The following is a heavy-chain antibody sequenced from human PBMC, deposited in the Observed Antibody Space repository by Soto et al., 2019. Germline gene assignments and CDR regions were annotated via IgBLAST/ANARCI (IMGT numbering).Heavy chain of an antibody. D-gene: IGHD6-19*01. Sequence: VQLVQSGAEVKTPGASVKVSCRASGYTFLNHAISWVRQAPGQGLEWMGWTSAYGGDTHYAQKFQGRVIMTTDTSTSTAYMELRSLKSDDTAVYYCARAVYSTGWHLGMRNWLDPWGQGTLVTVSP. CDR3: ARAVYSTGWHLGMRNWLDP. CDR1: GYTFLNHA. V-gene: IGHV1-18*01. CDR2: TSAYGGDT. J-gene: IGHJ5*02.